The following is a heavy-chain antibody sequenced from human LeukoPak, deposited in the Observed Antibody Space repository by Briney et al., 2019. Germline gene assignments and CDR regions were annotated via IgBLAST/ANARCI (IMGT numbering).Heavy chain of an antibody. J-gene: IGHJ4*02. V-gene: IGHV4-39*01. D-gene: IGHD2-15*01. CDR2: ISYSGTT. Sequence: SETLSLTCTVSGGSISSNSYYWGWIRQPPGGGLEWIGSISYSGTTYYNPSLKSRVTISVDTSKNQFSLKLNSVTAADTAMYYCARHGVAVVTSSFDYWGQGTLVTVSS. CDR3: ARHGVAVVTSSFDY. CDR1: GGSISSNSYY.